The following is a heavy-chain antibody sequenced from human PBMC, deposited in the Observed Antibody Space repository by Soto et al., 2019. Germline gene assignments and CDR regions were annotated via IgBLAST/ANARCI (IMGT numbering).Heavy chain of an antibody. CDR2: IIPIFGTT. CDR3: ARDLRKEGYSYGFYYYGMDV. D-gene: IGHD5-18*01. V-gene: IGHV1-69*13. J-gene: IGHJ6*02. Sequence: ASVKVSCKASGGTFSSYAISWVRQAPGQGLEWKGGIIPIFGTTNYAQKFQGRVTITADESTSTAYMEQSSLRSEDTAVYYCARDLRKEGYSYGFYYYGMDVWGQGTTVTAP. CDR1: GGTFSSYA.